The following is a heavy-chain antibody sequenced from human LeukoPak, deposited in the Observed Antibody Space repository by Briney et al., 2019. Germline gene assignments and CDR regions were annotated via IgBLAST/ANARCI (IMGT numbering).Heavy chain of an antibody. CDR3: ATGLRISMIGGVDY. J-gene: IGHJ4*02. Sequence: ASVKVSCKVSGYTLIELSMHWVRQAPGKGPEWMGGFDPEDGKIIYAQSFQGRVTMTEDITTDTAYMELSSPRSEDTAIYYCATGLRISMIGGVDYWGQGTLVTVSS. CDR1: GYTLIELS. D-gene: IGHD3-22*01. CDR2: FDPEDGKI. V-gene: IGHV1-24*01.